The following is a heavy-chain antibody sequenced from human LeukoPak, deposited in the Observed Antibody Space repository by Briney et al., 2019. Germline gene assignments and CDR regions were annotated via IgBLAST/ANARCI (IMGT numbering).Heavy chain of an antibody. D-gene: IGHD1-26*01. CDR1: GGTFSSYA. CDR2: IIPIFGTA. V-gene: IGHV1-69*13. J-gene: IGHJ4*02. Sequence: ASVKVSCKASGGTFSSYAISWVRQAPGQGLEWMGGIIPIFGTANYAQKFQGRVTITADESTSTAYMELSSLRSEDTAVYYCARDRDVGATGLFDCWGQGTPVTVSS. CDR3: ARDRDVGATGLFDC.